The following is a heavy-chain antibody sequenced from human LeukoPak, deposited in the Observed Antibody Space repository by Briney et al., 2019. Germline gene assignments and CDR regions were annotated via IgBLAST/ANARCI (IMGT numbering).Heavy chain of an antibody. CDR3: AKDTSSSGTGHAFDI. D-gene: IGHD6-6*01. CDR2: IWYDGNKK. V-gene: IGHV3-30*02. J-gene: IGHJ3*02. CDR1: GFTFSNYG. Sequence: PGGSLRLSCAASGFTFSNYGMHWVRQAPGKGLEWVAFIWYDGNKKYYADSVKGRFTISRDNSKNTLYLQMNSLRAEDTAVYYCAKDTSSSGTGHAFDIWGQGTMVTVSS.